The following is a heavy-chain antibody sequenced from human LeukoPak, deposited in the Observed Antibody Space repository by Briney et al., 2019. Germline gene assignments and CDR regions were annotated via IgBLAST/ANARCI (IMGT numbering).Heavy chain of an antibody. CDR3: ARDGISGYCSSTSCLNWFDP. J-gene: IGHJ5*02. Sequence: SETLSLTCAVYGGSCSGYYWSWIRQPPGKGLEWIGEINHSGSTNYNPSLKSRVTISVDTSKNQFSLKLSSVTAADTAVYYCARDGISGYCSSTSCLNWFDPWGQGTLVTVSS. CDR1: GGSCSGYY. CDR2: INHSGST. V-gene: IGHV4-34*01. D-gene: IGHD2-2*03.